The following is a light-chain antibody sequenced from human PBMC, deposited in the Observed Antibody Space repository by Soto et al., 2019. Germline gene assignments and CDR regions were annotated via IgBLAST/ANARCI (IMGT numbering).Light chain of an antibody. CDR2: GAS. Sequence: EIVMTQSPATLSVSPGERATLSCRASQSISSNLAWYQRKPGRAPRLLIYGASTRATGVPARFSGSGSGTEFTLTISSLQSEDFAVYYCQQYGTLLAFGGGSKVEI. J-gene: IGKJ4*01. CDR1: QSISSN. V-gene: IGKV3-15*01. CDR3: QQYGTLLA.